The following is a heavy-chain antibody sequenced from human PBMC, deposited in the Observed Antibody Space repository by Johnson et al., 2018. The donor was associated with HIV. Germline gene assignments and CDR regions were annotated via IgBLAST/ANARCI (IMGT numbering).Heavy chain of an antibody. CDR1: GFTFSSYA. Sequence: QVQVLESGGGVVQPGRSLRLSCAASGFTFSSYAMHWVRQAPGKGLEWVAVISYDGSNKYYADSVKGRVTISRDNSKNTLYLQMNSLRAEDTAVYYCARDHSSGWWSGAFDIWGQGTMVTVSS. V-gene: IGHV3-30-3*01. J-gene: IGHJ3*02. D-gene: IGHD6-19*01. CDR3: ARDHSSGWWSGAFDI. CDR2: ISYDGSNK.